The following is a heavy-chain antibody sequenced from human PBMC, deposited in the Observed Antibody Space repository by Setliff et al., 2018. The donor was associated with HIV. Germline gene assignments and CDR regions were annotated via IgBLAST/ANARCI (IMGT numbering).Heavy chain of an antibody. Sequence: EASVKVSCKASGGSFYTYAFTWVRQAPGQGLEWVGGIVPVFRTVNYAQKLQGRVTITADESTSTSYMELNSLTSDDTAVYYCARGPKKGVDILPPDSWGQGTLVTVS. CDR3: ARGPKKGVDILPPDS. CDR2: IVPVFRTV. J-gene: IGHJ5*02. V-gene: IGHV1-69*13. CDR1: GGSFYTYA. D-gene: IGHD3-3*01.